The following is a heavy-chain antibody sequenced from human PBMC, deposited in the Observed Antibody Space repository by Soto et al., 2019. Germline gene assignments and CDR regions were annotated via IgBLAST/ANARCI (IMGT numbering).Heavy chain of an antibody. J-gene: IGHJ4*02. Sequence: QITLKESGPPVVKPTETLTLTCTFSGFSLTTSGVGVGWVRQSPGKAPEWLALMYWDDDNRYSTSLNSRLIITKDTSKTQVVLTMANVDPADTATYYCADRVLRTVFGLVTTSAIYFDFWGPGTPVVVSS. CDR3: ADRVLRTVFGLVTTSAIYFDF. CDR2: MYWDDDN. CDR1: GFSLTTSGVG. D-gene: IGHD3-3*01. V-gene: IGHV2-5*02.